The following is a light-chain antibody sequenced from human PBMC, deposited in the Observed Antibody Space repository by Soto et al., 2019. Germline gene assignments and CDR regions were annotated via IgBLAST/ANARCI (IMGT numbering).Light chain of an antibody. CDR1: HSVGSN. Sequence: IVLTPSPATLSVNPWKRATLSCMASHSVGSNVAWYQQKPGQAPRLLIYDASTRATGIPARFSGSGSGTEFTLTISSLQSEDFAMYFCQQYNTWPPFAFGPGTKVDIK. CDR2: DAS. CDR3: QQYNTWPPFA. V-gene: IGKV3-15*01. J-gene: IGKJ3*01.